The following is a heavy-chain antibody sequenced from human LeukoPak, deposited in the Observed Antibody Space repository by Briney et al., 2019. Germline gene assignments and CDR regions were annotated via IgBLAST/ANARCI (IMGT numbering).Heavy chain of an antibody. V-gene: IGHV3-9*01. Sequence: GRSLRLSCAASGFTFDDYAMHWVRQAPGKGLEWVSGISWNSGSIGYADSVKGRFTISRDNAKNSLYLQMNSLRAEDTAVYYCAKDLLSSTQSGYWGQGTLVTVSS. D-gene: IGHD6-6*01. CDR3: AKDLLSSTQSGY. CDR2: ISWNSGSI. J-gene: IGHJ4*02. CDR1: GFTFDDYA.